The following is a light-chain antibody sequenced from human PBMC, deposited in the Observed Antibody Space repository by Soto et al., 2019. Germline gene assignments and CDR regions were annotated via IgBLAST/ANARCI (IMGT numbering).Light chain of an antibody. Sequence: EIVLTQSPGTLSLSTGERATLSSRASQSVSNNYLAWYQQKPGQAPRLLIYGASSRATGIPDRFSGSGAGTDFTLTISSLEQEDFAVYYCQQYGSSPFTFGQGTRLEI. CDR2: GAS. V-gene: IGKV3-20*01. CDR1: QSVSNNY. J-gene: IGKJ5*01. CDR3: QQYGSSPFT.